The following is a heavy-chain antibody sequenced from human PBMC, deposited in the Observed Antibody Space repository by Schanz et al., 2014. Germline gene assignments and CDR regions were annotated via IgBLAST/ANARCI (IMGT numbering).Heavy chain of an antibody. Sequence: VQLVESGGGLVQPGGSLRLSCTVSGFTVNNYAMNWVRQAPGKGLEWVAVIRYDGRNKNFVESVKGRFTISRDNSNNTVYLQMNTLRAEDTAVYYCAREDCSATSCYFRYWGQGTLVTVSS. CDR1: GFTVNNYA. CDR2: IRYDGRNK. CDR3: AREDCSATSCYFRY. V-gene: IGHV3-33*08. D-gene: IGHD2-21*01. J-gene: IGHJ4*02.